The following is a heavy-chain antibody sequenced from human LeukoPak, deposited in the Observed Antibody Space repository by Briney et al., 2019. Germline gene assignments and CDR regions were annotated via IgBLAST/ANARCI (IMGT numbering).Heavy chain of an antibody. J-gene: IGHJ4*02. CDR3: AKDKRGGSDYVHFDY. CDR1: GFAFSDYA. D-gene: IGHD4-17*01. V-gene: IGHV3-23*01. Sequence: GGSLRLSCAASGFAFSDYAVSWVRQAPGKGLEWVSTISGGGDYTRYAESVQGRFTVSRDKSKSTVYLQMTSLSVEDTAVYYCAKDKRGGSDYVHFDYWGQGTLVTVSS. CDR2: ISGGGDYT.